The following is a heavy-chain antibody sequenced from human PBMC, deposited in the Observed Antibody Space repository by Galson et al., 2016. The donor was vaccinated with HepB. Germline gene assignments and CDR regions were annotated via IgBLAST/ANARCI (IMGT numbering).Heavy chain of an antibody. V-gene: IGHV3-7*03. CDR3: ARESTACAD. J-gene: IGHJ1*01. CDR2: INQDASEE. CDR1: GFTISSNW. Sequence: SLRLSCAASGFTISSNWMNWVRQAPGKGLEWVANINQDASEENYVDSVKDRFIISRDDAKNSLYLQMNSLRADDTAMYYCARESTACADWGQGTLVTVSS. D-gene: IGHD2/OR15-2a*01.